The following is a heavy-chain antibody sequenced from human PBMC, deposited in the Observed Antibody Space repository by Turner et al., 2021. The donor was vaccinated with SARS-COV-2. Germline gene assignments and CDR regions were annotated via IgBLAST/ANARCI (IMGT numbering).Heavy chain of an antibody. CDR1: GDSISSSSFY. D-gene: IGHD1-26*01. V-gene: IGHV4-39*01. CDR2: FYCSGNT. CDR3: VRTPSGSYPHFNF. Sequence: QLQLQESGPGLVKPSETLSLTSTVSGDSISSSSFYWGWIRQSPGKGLEWIGNFYCSGNTYYNPSLKSRVTISADTSKKQFSLRLTPVTAADTAVYYCVRTPSGSYPHFNFWGQGTLVTVSS. J-gene: IGHJ4*02.